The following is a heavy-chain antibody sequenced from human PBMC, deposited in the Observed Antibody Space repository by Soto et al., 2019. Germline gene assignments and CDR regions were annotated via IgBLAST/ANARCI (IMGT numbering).Heavy chain of an antibody. V-gene: IGHV3-74*03. CDR2: IHSDGSRI. Sequence: EVQLVESGVGLVQPGGSLRLSCAASGFTFSSQWMYWVRQSPGKGPVWVSYIHSDGSRIAYADSVKGRFTISRDNAKNPLYLQMNSLRVEDTAVYYCVRDIRWGRGPLVTVSS. CDR1: GFTFSSQW. J-gene: IGHJ4*02. CDR3: VRDIR.